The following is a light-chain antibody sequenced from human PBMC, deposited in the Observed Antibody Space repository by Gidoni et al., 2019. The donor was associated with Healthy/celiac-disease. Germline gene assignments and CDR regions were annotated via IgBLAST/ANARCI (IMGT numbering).Light chain of an antibody. V-gene: IGKV1-16*02. J-gene: IGKJ5*01. Sequence: DIQMTQSPSSLSASVGDRVTITCRASPGISNYLAWFQQKPGKAPESLIYAASSLQSGVPSKFSGSGSGTDFTLTISSLQPEDFATYYCQQYNSYPITFGQGTRLEIK. CDR1: PGISNY. CDR3: QQYNSYPIT. CDR2: AAS.